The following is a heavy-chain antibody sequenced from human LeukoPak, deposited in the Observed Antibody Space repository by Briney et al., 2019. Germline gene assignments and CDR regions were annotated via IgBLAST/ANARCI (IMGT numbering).Heavy chain of an antibody. CDR3: AKEAEEGVVRGVIHF. Sequence: PGGSLRLSCAVSGFPFSNAWMSWVRQPPGKGLEWVSVISGSGGNTFYADSVEGRFTISRDNSKNTLYLQMNSLRAEDTALYYCAKEAEEGVVRGVIHFWGQGTLVTVSS. J-gene: IGHJ4*02. D-gene: IGHD3-10*01. CDR2: ISGSGGNT. CDR1: GFPFSNAW. V-gene: IGHV3-23*01.